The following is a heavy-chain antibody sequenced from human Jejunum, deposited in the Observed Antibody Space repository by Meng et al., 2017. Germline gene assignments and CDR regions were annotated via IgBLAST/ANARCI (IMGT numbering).Heavy chain of an antibody. CDR3: ARDRCRSVSCYENDH. CDR1: GHSFSDFY. CDR2: INPLGGTT. J-gene: IGHJ4*02. Sequence: QGQLVQSGGEVKEPGVSVKVSCKASGHSFSDFYIHWVRQAPGQGLQWMGIINPLGGTTIYAQKFRGRVTMTRDTSTSTVYMELSSLRSEDTAVYYCARDRCRSVSCYENDHWGQGTLVTVSS. D-gene: IGHD2-2*01. V-gene: IGHV1-46*01.